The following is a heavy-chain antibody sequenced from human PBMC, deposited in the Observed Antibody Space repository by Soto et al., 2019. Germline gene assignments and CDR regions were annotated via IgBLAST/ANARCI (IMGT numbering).Heavy chain of an antibody. CDR3: AKDTGRYSYGYEAFDY. Sequence: PGGSLRLSCAASGFTFSSYAMSWVRQAPGKGLEWVSAISGSGGSTYYADSVKGRFTISRDNSKNTLYLQMNSLRAEDTAVYYCAKDTGRYSYGYEAFDYWGQGTLVTVSS. CDR1: GFTFSSYA. J-gene: IGHJ4*02. D-gene: IGHD5-18*01. V-gene: IGHV3-23*01. CDR2: ISGSGGST.